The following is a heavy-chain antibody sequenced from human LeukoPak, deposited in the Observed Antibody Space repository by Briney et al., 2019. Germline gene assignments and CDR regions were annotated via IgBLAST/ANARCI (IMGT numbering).Heavy chain of an antibody. Sequence: PSETLSLTCAVYGGSFSGYYWSWIRQPPGKGLEWIGEINHSGSTNYNPSLKSRVTISVDTSKNQFSLKLSSVTAADTAVYYCARVRVPAAMNWFDPWGQGTLVTVSS. J-gene: IGHJ5*02. CDR3: ARVRVPAAMNWFDP. CDR1: GGSFSGYY. CDR2: INHSGST. V-gene: IGHV4-34*01. D-gene: IGHD2-2*01.